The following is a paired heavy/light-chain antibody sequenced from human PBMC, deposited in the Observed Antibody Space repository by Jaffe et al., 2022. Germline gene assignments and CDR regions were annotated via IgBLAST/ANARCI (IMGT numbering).Heavy chain of an antibody. Sequence: QITLKESGPTLVKPTQTLTLTCTFSGFSLSTSGVGVGWIRQPPGKALEWLALIYWNDDKRYSPSLKSRLTITKDTSKNQVVLTMTNMDPVDTATYYCAHSKPRPRGDYIWGSYPNRGYFDYWGQGTLVTVSS. CDR3: AHSKPRPRGDYIWGSYPNRGYFDY. D-gene: IGHD3-16*02. J-gene: IGHJ4*02. V-gene: IGHV2-5*01. CDR2: IYWNDDK. CDR1: GFSLSTSGVG.
Light chain of an antibody. CDR1: QSVSSSY. V-gene: IGKV3-20*01. J-gene: IGKJ2*01. CDR3: QQYGSSLF. CDR2: GAS. Sequence: EIVLTQSPGTLSLSPGERATLSCRASQSVSSSYLAWYQQKPGQAPRLLIYGASSRATGIPDRFSGSGSGTDFTLTISRLEPEDFAVYYCQQYGSSLFFGQGTKLEIK.